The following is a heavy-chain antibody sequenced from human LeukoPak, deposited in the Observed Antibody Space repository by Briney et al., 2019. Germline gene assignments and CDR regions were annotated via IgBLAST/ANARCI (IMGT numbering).Heavy chain of an antibody. V-gene: IGHV3-21*01. Sequence: GGSLRLSCAASEFTFSTYHMHWVRQAPGKGLEWVSSLSSSSSSFIYYADSVKGRFTISRDNAKNSLYLQMNSLRAEDTAVYYCARDTDDSSGYYFDYWGQGTLVTVSS. CDR3: ARDTDDSSGYYFDY. D-gene: IGHD3-22*01. CDR1: EFTFSTYH. CDR2: LSSSSSSFI. J-gene: IGHJ4*02.